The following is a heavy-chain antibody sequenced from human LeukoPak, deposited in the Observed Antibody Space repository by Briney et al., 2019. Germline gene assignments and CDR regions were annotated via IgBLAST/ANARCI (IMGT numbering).Heavy chain of an antibody. Sequence: SVKVSCKASGGTFSSYAISWVRQAPGQGLEWMGRINHIVGIANYAQKFQGRVTITADKSTSTAYMELSSLRSEDTAVYYCARGELGAVATFDYWGQGTLVTVSS. CDR1: GGTFSSYA. V-gene: IGHV1-69*04. D-gene: IGHD6-19*01. CDR2: INHIVGIA. J-gene: IGHJ4*02. CDR3: ARGELGAVATFDY.